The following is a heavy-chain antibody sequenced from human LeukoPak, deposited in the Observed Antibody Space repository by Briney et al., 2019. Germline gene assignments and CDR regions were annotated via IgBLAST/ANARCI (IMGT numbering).Heavy chain of an antibody. J-gene: IGHJ6*02. V-gene: IGHV1-69*04. CDR3: VRDLPAMDPKPLYYYYGMDV. CDR2: IIPILGIA. Sequence: SVKVSCKASGGTFSSYAISWVRQAPGQGLEWMGRIIPILGIANYAQKFQGRVTITADKSTSTAYMELSSLRSEDTAVYYCVRDLPAMDPKPLYYYYGMDVWGQGTTVTVSS. CDR1: GGTFSSYA. D-gene: IGHD5-18*01.